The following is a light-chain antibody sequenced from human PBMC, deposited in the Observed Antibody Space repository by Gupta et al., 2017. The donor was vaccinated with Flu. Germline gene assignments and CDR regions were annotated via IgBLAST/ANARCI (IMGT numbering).Light chain of an antibody. V-gene: IGLV1-40*01. CDR1: SSNIGADYD. CDR2: ENN. CDR3: HSMDPNLSGYV. Sequence: QSVPTQPPSVSRAPGQRVTISCTGSSSNIGADYDVHWYRQLPGTAPKLLIYENNNRPSEVPAGFSGSKCGTSASLAITGLQADDEGHYYCHSMDPNLSGYVFGTGTEVTVL. J-gene: IGLJ1*01.